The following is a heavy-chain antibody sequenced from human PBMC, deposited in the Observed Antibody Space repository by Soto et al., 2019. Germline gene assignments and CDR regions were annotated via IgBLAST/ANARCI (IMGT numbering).Heavy chain of an antibody. Sequence: SETLSLTCTVSGGSISSYYWSWIRQPPGKGLEWIGYIYYSGSTNYNPSLKSRVTISVDTSKNQFSLKLSSVTAADTAVYYCARDNSGYDYWYFDLWGRGTLVTVSS. CDR3: ARDNSGYDYWYFDL. D-gene: IGHD5-12*01. V-gene: IGHV4-59*01. CDR1: GGSISSYY. CDR2: IYYSGST. J-gene: IGHJ2*01.